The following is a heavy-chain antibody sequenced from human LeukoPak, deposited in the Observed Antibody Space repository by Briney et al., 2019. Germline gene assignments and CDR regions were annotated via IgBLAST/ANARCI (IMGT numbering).Heavy chain of an antibody. D-gene: IGHD3-22*01. CDR3: AKRGVVIRVILVGFHKEAYYFDS. V-gene: IGHV3-23*01. Sequence: PGGSLRLSRAVSGITLSNYGMSWVRQAPGKGLEWVAGISGSGGGTNYADSVKGRFTISRDNPKNTLYLQMNSLRAEDTAVYFCAKRGVVIRVILVGFHKEAYYFDSWGQGALVTVSS. CDR1: GITLSNYG. J-gene: IGHJ4*02. CDR2: ISGSGGGT.